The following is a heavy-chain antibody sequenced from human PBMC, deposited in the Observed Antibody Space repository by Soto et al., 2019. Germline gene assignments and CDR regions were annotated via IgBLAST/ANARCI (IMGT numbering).Heavy chain of an antibody. V-gene: IGHV4-31*03. J-gene: IGHJ4*02. CDR3: ARGKYYDSSGYFYFDY. CDR1: GGSISSGGYY. Sequence: SETLSLTCTVSGGSISSGGYYWSWIRQHPGKGLEWIGYIYYSGSTYYNPSLKSRVTISVDTSKNQFSLKLSSVTAADTAVYYCARGKYYDSSGYFYFDYWGQGTLVTVS. CDR2: IYYSGST. D-gene: IGHD3-22*01.